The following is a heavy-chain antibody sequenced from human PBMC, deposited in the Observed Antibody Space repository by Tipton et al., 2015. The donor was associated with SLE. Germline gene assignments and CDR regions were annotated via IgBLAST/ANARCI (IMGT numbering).Heavy chain of an antibody. V-gene: IGHV4-61*02. CDR3: ARGPPMITFAGTVALDS. D-gene: IGHD3-16*01. CDR2: IHSSGTS. Sequence: TLSLSCTVSGSFIRSGGPYWCWIRQRAGKGLEWIGRIHSSGTSRYNPVPKSRVTLSLDTSTNRFSLNLTSVTAADTAVYFCARGPPMITFAGTVALDSWGQGSLVTVSS. J-gene: IGHJ4*02. CDR1: GSFIRSGGPY.